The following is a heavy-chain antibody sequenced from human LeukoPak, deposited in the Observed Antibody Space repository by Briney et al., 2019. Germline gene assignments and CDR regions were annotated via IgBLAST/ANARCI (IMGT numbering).Heavy chain of an antibody. Sequence: PGGSLRLSCAASGFTFDDYGMSWVRQAPGKGLEWVSGINWNGGSTGYADSVKGRFTISRDNAKNSLYLQMNSPRAEDTALYYCARDCSSTSCYTFDYWGQGTLVTVSS. J-gene: IGHJ4*02. CDR2: INWNGGST. V-gene: IGHV3-20*04. D-gene: IGHD2-2*02. CDR3: ARDCSSTSCYTFDY. CDR1: GFTFDDYG.